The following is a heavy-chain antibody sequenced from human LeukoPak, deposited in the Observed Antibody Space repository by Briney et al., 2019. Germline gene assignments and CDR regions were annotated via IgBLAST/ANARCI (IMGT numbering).Heavy chain of an antibody. CDR1: GYXFTGYY. D-gene: IGHD6-19*01. CDR2: INPNSGGT. J-gene: IGHJ4*02. CDR3: ARTRSGWYVGFDC. V-gene: IGHV1-2*02. Sequence: ASVKVSCKASGYXFTGYYMHWVRQAPGQGLEWMGWINPNSGGTNYAQKFQGRVTMTRDTSISTVYMELSRLRSDDTAVYYCARTRSGWYVGFDCWGRGTLVAVSS.